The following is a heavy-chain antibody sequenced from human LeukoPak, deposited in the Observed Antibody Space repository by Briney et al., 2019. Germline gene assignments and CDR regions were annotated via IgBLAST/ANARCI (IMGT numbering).Heavy chain of an antibody. V-gene: IGHV3-21*01. CDR3: ARDGVYCSGGSCFDLVDY. J-gene: IGHJ4*02. Sequence: GGSLRLSCAAAGFTFSSYSMNWVRQAPGKGLEWVSSISSSSSYIYYADSVKGRFTISRDNAKNSLYLQMNSLRAEDTAVYYCARDGVYCSGGSCFDLVDYWGQGTLVTVSS. CDR1: GFTFSSYS. D-gene: IGHD2-15*01. CDR2: ISSSSSYI.